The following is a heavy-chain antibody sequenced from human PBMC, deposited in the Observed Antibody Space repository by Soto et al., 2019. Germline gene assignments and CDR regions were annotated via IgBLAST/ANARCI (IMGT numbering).Heavy chain of an antibody. J-gene: IGHJ6*02. CDR1: GFSLTTGRMG. V-gene: IGHV2-26*01. CDR2: IFSDAER. CDR3: VRMNAESYSSYYAMEV. D-gene: IGHD3-10*01. Sequence: SGPTLVNPTETLTLTCNVSGFSLTTGRMGVSWIRQPPGKALEWLAHIFSDAERSYSRSLQGRLTVSKVGSGSHVVLTMTNMDPVDTGTYFCVRMNAESYSSYYAMEVWGQGTTVTV.